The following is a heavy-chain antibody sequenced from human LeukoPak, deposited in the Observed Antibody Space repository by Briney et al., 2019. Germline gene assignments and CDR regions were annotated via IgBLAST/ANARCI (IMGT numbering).Heavy chain of an antibody. D-gene: IGHD3-22*01. CDR3: AKVGRGGMIVVVITTWNYYFDY. V-gene: IGHV3-53*01. CDR1: GLIVSSNY. Sequence: QSGGSLRLSCAASGLIVSSNYMTWVRQAPGKGLEWVSVIYSGGSIYYADSVKGRFTISRDNSRNTLYLQMNSLRAEDTAVYYCAKVGRGGMIVVVITTWNYYFDYWGQGTLVTVSS. J-gene: IGHJ4*02. CDR2: IYSGGSI.